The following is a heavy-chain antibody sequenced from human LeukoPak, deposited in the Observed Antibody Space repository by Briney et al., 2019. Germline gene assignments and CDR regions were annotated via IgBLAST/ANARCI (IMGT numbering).Heavy chain of an antibody. CDR3: ARDLEFDGGHGFDH. CDR2: IYYSGGT. J-gene: IGHJ4*02. D-gene: IGHD4-23*01. V-gene: IGHV4-59*01. CDR1: GGSLSNYY. Sequence: SETLSLTCSVSGGSLSNYYWNWIRQPPGKGLEWIGQIYYSGGTKYNPSLQSRVTISVDTSKTQFSLKLSSVTAADTAVYYCARDLEFDGGHGFDHWGQGTLVTVSP.